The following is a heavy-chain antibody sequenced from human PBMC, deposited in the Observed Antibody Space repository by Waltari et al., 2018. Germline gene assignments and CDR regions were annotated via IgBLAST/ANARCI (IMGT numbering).Heavy chain of an antibody. V-gene: IGHV1-69*02. Sequence: QVQLVQSGAGVKKPGSSVKVSCKASGGTFSSYTISWVRQAPGQGLEWMGRIIPILGIANYAQKFQGRVTITADKSTSTAYMELSSLRSEDTAVYYCARGGAAGKVWFDPWGQGTLVTVSS. J-gene: IGHJ5*02. CDR3: ARGGAAGKVWFDP. CDR2: IIPILGIA. D-gene: IGHD6-13*01. CDR1: GGTFSSYT.